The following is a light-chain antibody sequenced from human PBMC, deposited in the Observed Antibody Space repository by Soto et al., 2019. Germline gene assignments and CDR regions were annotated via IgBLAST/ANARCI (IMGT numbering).Light chain of an antibody. CDR1: QPISDW. CDR3: QQYNTDPYI. V-gene: IGKV1-5*01. J-gene: IGKJ3*01. CDR2: DAS. Sequence: DTQLTQSPGTLSASIGDRVSITCRASQPISDWLAWYQHKPGQAPKLLIFDASSLESGVPSRFSGTGSGTEFSLTITSLQPDDFATYYCQQYNTDPYIFGPGTTGEIK.